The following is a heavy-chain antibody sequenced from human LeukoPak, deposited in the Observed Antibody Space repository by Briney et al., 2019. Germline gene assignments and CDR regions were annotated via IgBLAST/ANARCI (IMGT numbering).Heavy chain of an antibody. Sequence: SETLSLTCTVSGGSISSGGYYWSWIRQHPGTGLEWIGYIYYSGSTYYNPSLKSRVTISVDTSKNQFSLKLSSVTAADTAVYYCARASVYCSSTSCSDYWGQGTLVTVSS. V-gene: IGHV4-31*03. CDR3: ARASVYCSSTSCSDY. CDR1: GGSISSGGYY. D-gene: IGHD2-2*01. CDR2: IYYSGST. J-gene: IGHJ4*02.